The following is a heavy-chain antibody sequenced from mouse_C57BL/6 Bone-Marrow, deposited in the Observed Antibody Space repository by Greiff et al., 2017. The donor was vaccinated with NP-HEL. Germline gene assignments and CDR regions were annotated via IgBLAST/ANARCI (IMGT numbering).Heavy chain of an antibody. CDR2: ISNGGGST. CDR3: ARHLCYYAMDY. V-gene: IGHV5-12*01. J-gene: IGHJ4*01. Sequence: DVMLVESGGGLVQPGGSLKLSCAASGFTFSDYYMYWVRQTPEKRLEWVAYISNGGGSTYYPDTVKGRFTISRDNAKNTLYLQMSRLKSEDTAMYYCARHLCYYAMDYWGQGTSVTVSS. CDR1: GFTFSDYY.